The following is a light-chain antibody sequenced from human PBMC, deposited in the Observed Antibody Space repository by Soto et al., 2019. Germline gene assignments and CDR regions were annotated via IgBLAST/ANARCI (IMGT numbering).Light chain of an antibody. CDR3: QSYDSSLSGSGV. V-gene: IGLV1-40*01. J-gene: IGLJ2*01. CDR1: NSNIGAGYD. Sequence: QSVLTQPPSVSGAPGQRVTISCTGSNSNIGAGYDVHWYQQVPGTAPKLLIFGNNNRPSGVPDRFSGSKSGTSASLAITGLQAEDEADYYCQSYDSSLSGSGVFGGGTKVTVL. CDR2: GNN.